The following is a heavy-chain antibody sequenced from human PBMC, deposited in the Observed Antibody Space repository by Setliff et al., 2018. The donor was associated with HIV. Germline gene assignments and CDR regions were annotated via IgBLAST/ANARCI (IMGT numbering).Heavy chain of an antibody. D-gene: IGHD1-26*01. J-gene: IGHJ4*02. CDR1: GYSFTDYY. CDR3: ATDCAVVGGTGSLDS. V-gene: IGHV1-2*04. Sequence: GASVKVSCKASGYSFTDYYIHWVRQAPGQGLEWMGWINPKSDGTNYAQKFQGWITMTRDTSISTAYMELSRLRSDDTAVYYCATDCAVVGGTGSLDSWGQGTLVTVSS. CDR2: INPKSDGT.